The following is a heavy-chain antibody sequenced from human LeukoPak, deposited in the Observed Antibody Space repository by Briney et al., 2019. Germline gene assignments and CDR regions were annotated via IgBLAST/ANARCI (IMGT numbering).Heavy chain of an antibody. J-gene: IGHJ6*02. V-gene: IGHV4-31*03. Sequence: SETLSLTCTVSGGSISSGGYYWSWIRQHPGKGLEWIGYIYYSGSTYYNPSLKSRVTISVDTSMNLFSLKLSSVTAADTAVYYCARGPDIVVVPAAMLYYYYGMDVWGQGTTVTVSS. D-gene: IGHD2-2*01. CDR3: ARGPDIVVVPAAMLYYYYGMDV. CDR2: IYYSGST. CDR1: GGSISSGGYY.